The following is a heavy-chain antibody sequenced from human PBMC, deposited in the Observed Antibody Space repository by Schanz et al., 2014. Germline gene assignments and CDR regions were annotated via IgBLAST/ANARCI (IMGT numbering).Heavy chain of an antibody. V-gene: IGHV3-23*04. D-gene: IGHD3-3*01. CDR1: GFTFSNPA. Sequence: VQLEESGGGLVQPGGSLRLSCETSGFTFSNPAMSWVRQAPGKGLEWVSAISASGGSTYYADSVKGRFTISRDNSKNTLYLQMNSLRAEDTALYFCVKDIYDFWSGNFDYWGQGTLVTVSS. J-gene: IGHJ4*02. CDR3: VKDIYDFWSGNFDY. CDR2: ISASGGST.